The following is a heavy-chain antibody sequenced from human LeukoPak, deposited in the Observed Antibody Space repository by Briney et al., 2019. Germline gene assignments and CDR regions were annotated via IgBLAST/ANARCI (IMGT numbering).Heavy chain of an antibody. CDR3: ARGLYCTNGECRDY. J-gene: IGHJ4*02. CDR2: MNPNSGNT. D-gene: IGHD2-8*01. V-gene: IGHV1-8*01. CDR1: GYTYTSYD. Sequence: GASVKVSCKASGYTYTSYDINWVRQATGQGLEWMGWMNPNSGNTGYAQKFQGRVTMTRNTPISIAYMELSSLRSEDSAVYYCARGLYCTNGECRDYWGQGTLVTVSS.